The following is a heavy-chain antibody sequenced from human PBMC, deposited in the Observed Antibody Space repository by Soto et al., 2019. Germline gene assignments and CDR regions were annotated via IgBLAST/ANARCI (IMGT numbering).Heavy chain of an antibody. V-gene: IGHV1-18*01. CDR1: GYTCINYG. CDR2: ISAYNGNL. J-gene: IGHJ3*02. D-gene: IGHD1-20*01. Sequence: SVWVSCRAAGYTCINYGISWVLQSPGQGLEWMGWISAYNGNLNYAQKIQGRVTMTTDASTTTAYMELRSLRSDDTAVYYCARDGISGAEPFEIWGQGTMVTVSS. CDR3: ARDGISGAEPFEI.